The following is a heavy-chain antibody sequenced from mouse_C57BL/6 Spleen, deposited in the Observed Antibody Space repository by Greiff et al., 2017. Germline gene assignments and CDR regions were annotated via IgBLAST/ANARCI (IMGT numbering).Heavy chain of an antibody. CDR2: IDPENGDT. J-gene: IGHJ2*01. Sequence: EVKLMESGAELVRPGASVKLSCTASGFNIKDDYMHWVKQRPEQGLEWIGWIDPENGDTEYASKFQGKATITADTSSNTAYLQLSSLTSEDTAVYYCTFYDYDGYWGQGTTLTVSS. V-gene: IGHV14-4*01. CDR1: GFNIKDDY. CDR3: TFYDYDGY. D-gene: IGHD2-4*01.